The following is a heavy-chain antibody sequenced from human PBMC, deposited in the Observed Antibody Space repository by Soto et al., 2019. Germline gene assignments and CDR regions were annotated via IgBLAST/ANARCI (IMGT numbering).Heavy chain of an antibody. J-gene: IGHJ5*02. V-gene: IGHV4-38-2*01. CDR2: IYHTGIT. CDR1: GYSISSGYY. CDR3: ARGYSSSWQSWFDP. D-gene: IGHD6-13*01. Sequence: SETLSLTCAVSGYSISSGYYWGWIRQPPGKGLEWIGNIYHTGITYYNPSLKSRVTISIDTSKNQFSLKLSSVTAADTAVYYCARGYSSSWQSWFDPWGQGTLVTVSS.